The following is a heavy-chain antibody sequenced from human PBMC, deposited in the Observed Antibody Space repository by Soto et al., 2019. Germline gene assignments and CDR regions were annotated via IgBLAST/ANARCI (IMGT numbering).Heavy chain of an antibody. Sequence: SETLSLTCTVSGGSITRYFWSWIRQSPGKGLEWIIHIYSSGTINYNLSLKSRVTISRDTSKNQFSLKLRSVTAADTALYYCATDYGDYVGAFDIWGQGTMVTVSS. J-gene: IGHJ3*02. D-gene: IGHD4-17*01. CDR3: ATDYGDYVGAFDI. V-gene: IGHV4-59*01. CDR2: IYSSGTI. CDR1: GGSITRYF.